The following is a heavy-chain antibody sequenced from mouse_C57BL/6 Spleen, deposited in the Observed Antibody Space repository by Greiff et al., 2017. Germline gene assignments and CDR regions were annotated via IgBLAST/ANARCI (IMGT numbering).Heavy chain of an antibody. V-gene: IGHV1-81*01. D-gene: IGHD2-4*01. Sequence: QVQLQQSGAELVRPGASVKLSCKASGYTFTSYGISWVKQRPGQGLEWIGEIYPRSGNTYYNEKFKGKATLTADKSSSTAYMKLRSLTSEDSAVYFCARPYDDDDYYCAFEDWGQGTSVTVSA. CDR1: GYTFTSYG. J-gene: IGHJ4*01. CDR2: IYPRSGNT. CDR3: ARPYDDDDYYCAFED.